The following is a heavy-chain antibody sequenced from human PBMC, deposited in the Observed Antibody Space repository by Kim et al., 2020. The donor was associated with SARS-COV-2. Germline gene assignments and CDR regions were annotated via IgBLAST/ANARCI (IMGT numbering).Heavy chain of an antibody. V-gene: IGHV4-31*02. D-gene: IGHD3-10*01. Sequence: LKSRGTISVETSKNQFYLKLSSVTAADTAVYYCARSDYGSGSYYSLDAFDIWGQGTMVTVSS. J-gene: IGHJ3*02. CDR3: ARSDYGSGSYYSLDAFDI.